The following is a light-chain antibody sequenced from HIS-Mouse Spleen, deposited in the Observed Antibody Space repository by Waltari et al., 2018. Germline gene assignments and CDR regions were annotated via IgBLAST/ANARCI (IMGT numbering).Light chain of an antibody. CDR2: EDS. CDR1: ALPKKY. J-gene: IGLJ2*01. Sequence: SYELTQPPSVSVSPGQTARITCSGDALPKKYAYWYQQKSGQAPVLGIYEDSKRPSGIPGSFSGSSSGTIATLTISGAQVEDEADYYCYSTDSSGNHRVFGGGTKLTVL. CDR3: YSTDSSGNHRV. V-gene: IGLV3-10*01.